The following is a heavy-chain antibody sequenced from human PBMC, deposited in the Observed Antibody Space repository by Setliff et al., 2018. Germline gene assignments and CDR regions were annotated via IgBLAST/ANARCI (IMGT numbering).Heavy chain of an antibody. Sequence: SVKVSCKASGGTFSSYAISWVRQAPGQGLEWMGGIIPIFGTANYAQKFQGRVTITADESTSTAHMELSSLRSEDTAVYYCARDHGGSYHYYYYYMDVWGKGTTVTVSS. CDR2: IIPIFGTA. V-gene: IGHV1-69*13. D-gene: IGHD1-26*01. CDR1: GGTFSSYA. CDR3: ARDHGGSYHYYYYYMDV. J-gene: IGHJ6*03.